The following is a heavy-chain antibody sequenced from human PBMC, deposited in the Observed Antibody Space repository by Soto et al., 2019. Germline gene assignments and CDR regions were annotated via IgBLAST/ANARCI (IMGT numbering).Heavy chain of an antibody. CDR2: IIPIFATA. CDR3: ARGETYLGV. Sequence: QVQLVQSGAEVKRPRSSVKVSCKSSGGTFSKYAITWVRQAPGQGLEWMGGIIPIFATAKYAQKFQGRVSIPADESTRTAHMELSSLRSEDTAVYYCARGETYLGVWGQGTTVTVSS. J-gene: IGHJ6*02. V-gene: IGHV1-69*01. D-gene: IGHD3-16*01. CDR1: GGTFSKYA.